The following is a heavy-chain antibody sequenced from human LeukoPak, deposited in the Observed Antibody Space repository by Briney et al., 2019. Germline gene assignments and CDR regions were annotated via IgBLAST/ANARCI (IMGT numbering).Heavy chain of an antibody. V-gene: IGHV1-69*05. CDR3: AMAVYDSSGYYYWGGGYFDY. D-gene: IGHD3-22*01. J-gene: IGHJ4*02. CDR2: IIPIFGTA. Sequence: ASVKVPCKASGGTFSSYAISWVRQAPGQGLEWMGGIIPIFGTANYAQKFQGRVTITTDESTSTAYMELSSLRSEDTAVYYCAMAVYDSSGYYYWGGGYFDYWGQGTLVTVSS. CDR1: GGTFSSYA.